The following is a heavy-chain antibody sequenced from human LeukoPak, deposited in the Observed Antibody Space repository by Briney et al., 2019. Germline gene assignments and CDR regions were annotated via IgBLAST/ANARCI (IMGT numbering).Heavy chain of an antibody. CDR1: GFTFSSYA. CDR3: AKEEYSGSLLTLDY. D-gene: IGHD1-26*01. J-gene: IGHJ4*02. Sequence: GGSLRLSCAASGFTFSSYAMSWVRQAPGKGLEWVSAISGSGGSTYYADSAKGRFTISRDNSKNTLYLQMNSLRAEDTAVYYCAKEEYSGSLLTLDYWGQGTLVTVSS. V-gene: IGHV3-23*01. CDR2: ISGSGGST.